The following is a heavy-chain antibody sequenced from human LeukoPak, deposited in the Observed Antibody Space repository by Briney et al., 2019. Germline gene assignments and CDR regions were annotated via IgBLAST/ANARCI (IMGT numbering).Heavy chain of an antibody. D-gene: IGHD3-3*01. CDR2: IWYDGSNK. V-gene: IGHV3-33*06. CDR1: GFTFSSYG. CDR3: AKSNYDFWSGYPYFDY. J-gene: IGHJ4*02. Sequence: GRSLRLSCAASGFTFSSYGMHWFRQAPGKGLEWVAVIWYDGSNKYYADSVKGRFTISRDNSKNTLYLQMNSLRAEDTAVYYCAKSNYDFWSGYPYFDYWGQGTLVTVSS.